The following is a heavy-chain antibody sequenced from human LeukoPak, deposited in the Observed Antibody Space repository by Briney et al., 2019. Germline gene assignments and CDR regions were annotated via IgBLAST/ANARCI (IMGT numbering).Heavy chain of an antibody. J-gene: IGHJ4*02. Sequence: PGGSLRLSCAASGFTFSSYSMNWVRQAPGKGLVWVSGLSGLGYRTHYADSVKGRFTISRDNSQNMLFLQMDSLRVEDTAIYYCIKYAAEEKYFGDYWGQGNLVTVSS. V-gene: IGHV3-23*01. CDR3: IKYAAEEKYFGDY. CDR1: GFTFSSYS. D-gene: IGHD3-9*01. CDR2: LSGLGYRT.